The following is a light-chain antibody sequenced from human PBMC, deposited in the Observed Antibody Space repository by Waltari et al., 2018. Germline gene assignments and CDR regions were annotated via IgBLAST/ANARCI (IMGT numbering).Light chain of an antibody. CDR2: ENT. Sequence: QSVLTQPPSASAAPGQRVTIPCSGGRSTLGTNSVSWYRQFPGTAPKLLIYENTERPSGIPGRFSGSKSGTSATLDITGLQAGDEADYYCGTWDSSLSGAVFGGGTHLTVL. CDR1: RSTLGTNS. V-gene: IGLV1-51*02. CDR3: GTWDSSLSGAV. J-gene: IGLJ7*01.